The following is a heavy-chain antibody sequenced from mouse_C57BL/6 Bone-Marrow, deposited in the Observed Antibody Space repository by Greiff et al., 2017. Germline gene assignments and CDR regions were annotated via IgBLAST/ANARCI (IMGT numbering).Heavy chain of an antibody. CDR1: GYTFTDYY. J-gene: IGHJ2*03. Sequence: VQLQQSGPELVKPGASVKISCKASGYTFTDYYMNWVKQSHGKSLEWIGDINPNNGGTSYNQKLKGKATLTVDKSSSTAYMELRSLTSEDSAVYYCARDYYGSSWYFDYWGQGTSLTGSS. D-gene: IGHD1-1*01. V-gene: IGHV1-26*01. CDR3: ARDYYGSSWYFDY. CDR2: INPNNGGT.